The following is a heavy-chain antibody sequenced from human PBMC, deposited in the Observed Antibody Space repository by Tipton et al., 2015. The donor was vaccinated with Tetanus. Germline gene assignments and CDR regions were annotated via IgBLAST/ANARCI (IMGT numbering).Heavy chain of an antibody. V-gene: IGHV3-23*01. CDR1: GFTFSNYA. CDR3: AKDPASRGWFDP. J-gene: IGHJ5*02. CDR2: ISVRGSHT. Sequence: SLRLSCAASGFTFSNYAMAWVRRAPGKGLEWVSGISVRGSHTYYADPVKGRFSVSRDNSKNTVYLQMNSLRDEDTAVYYCAKDPASRGWFDPWGQGTLVSVSS.